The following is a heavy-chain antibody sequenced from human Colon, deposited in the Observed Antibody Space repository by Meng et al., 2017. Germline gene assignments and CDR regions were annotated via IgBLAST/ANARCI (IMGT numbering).Heavy chain of an antibody. CDR1: GYTFDSHP. V-gene: IGHV3-30*01. CDR3: ARDSGITFDH. Sequence: QVHLVEPGGGVAQPGTSLRLSCAASGYTFDSHPMHWVRHAPGKGLEWVALISYDGRLKEYGDSVKGRFTIARDNANNTVYLQMNSLRAEDTAVYHCARDSGITFDHWGQGALVTVSS. D-gene: IGHD1-14*01. CDR2: ISYDGRLK. J-gene: IGHJ4*02.